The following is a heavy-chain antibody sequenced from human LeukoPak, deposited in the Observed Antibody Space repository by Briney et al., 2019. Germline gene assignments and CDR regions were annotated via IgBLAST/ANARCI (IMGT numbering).Heavy chain of an antibody. CDR1: GFTFSSYA. V-gene: IGHV3-30-3*01. J-gene: IGHJ4*02. D-gene: IGHD3-3*01. Sequence: PGGSLRLSCAASGFTFSSYAMHWVRQAPGKGLEWVAIISYDGTNKYYTDSVKGRFTISRDNSRNTLYLQVSSLRGEDTAVYYCVGANPSGAVRLWGQGTLVTVSS. CDR2: ISYDGTNK. CDR3: VGANPSGAVRL.